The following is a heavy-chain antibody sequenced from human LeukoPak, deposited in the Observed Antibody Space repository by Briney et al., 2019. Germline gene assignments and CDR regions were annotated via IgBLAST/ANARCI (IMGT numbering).Heavy chain of an antibody. Sequence: SETLSLTCTVSGGSISGYYWSWIRQPPGKGLEWIGYIYYSGTTNYNPSLKSRVTISVDTSKNQFSLKLSSVTAADTAVYYCARRRCSGGACYPYFFDYWGQGTLVTVSS. V-gene: IGHV4-59*08. CDR1: GGSISGYY. D-gene: IGHD2-15*01. J-gene: IGHJ4*02. CDR3: ARRRCSGGACYPYFFDY. CDR2: IYYSGTT.